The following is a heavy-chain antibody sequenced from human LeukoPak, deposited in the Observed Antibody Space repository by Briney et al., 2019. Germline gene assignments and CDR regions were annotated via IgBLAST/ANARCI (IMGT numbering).Heavy chain of an antibody. CDR3: AKYVQGWLASGNSFDM. Sequence: GGSLRLSCAASGFTFSISAMSWVRQAPGKGLEWVSGSSASGAGTYYADSVKGRFTISRDNSENTLYLQMSSLRVEDTAVYFCAKYVQGWLASGNSFDMWGQGTVVIVSS. CDR2: SSASGAGT. D-gene: IGHD6-19*01. J-gene: IGHJ3*02. CDR1: GFTFSISA. V-gene: IGHV3-23*01.